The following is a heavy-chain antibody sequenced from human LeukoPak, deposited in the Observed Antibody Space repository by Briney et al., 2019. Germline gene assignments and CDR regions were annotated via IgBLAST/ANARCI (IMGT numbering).Heavy chain of an antibody. Sequence: SGPTLIKPTETLTLTCTFSGFSLSTSGVGVGWIRQPPGKALEWLAFIFWDDDKRYSPSLKSRLTITKDTSRNHVVLTMTNLDPVDTATYYCAHRPHYSGSGSYSFQHWGQGTLVTVSS. CDR1: GFSLSTSGVG. D-gene: IGHD3-10*01. V-gene: IGHV2-5*02. J-gene: IGHJ1*01. CDR2: IFWDDDK. CDR3: AHRPHYSGSGSYSFQH.